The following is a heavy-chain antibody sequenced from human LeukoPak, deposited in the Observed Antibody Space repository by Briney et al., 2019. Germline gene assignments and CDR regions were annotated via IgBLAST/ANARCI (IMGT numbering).Heavy chain of an antibody. D-gene: IGHD2-15*01. J-gene: IGHJ4*02. Sequence: SETLSLTCTVSGGSINSYYWSWIRQPPGKGLEWIGYIYDSGSTNYNPSLKSRVTISVDTSKNQFSLKLSSVTAADTAVYYCARGYCSGGSCPNFDYWGQGTLVTVSS. CDR1: GGSINSYY. V-gene: IGHV4-59*01. CDR2: IYDSGST. CDR3: ARGYCSGGSCPNFDY.